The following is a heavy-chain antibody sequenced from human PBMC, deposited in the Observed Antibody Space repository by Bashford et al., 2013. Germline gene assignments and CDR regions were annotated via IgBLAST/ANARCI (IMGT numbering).Heavy chain of an antibody. J-gene: IGHJ6*02. CDR2: IWYDGSKK. Sequence: GGSLRLSCAASGFTFSSYAIHWVRQAPGKGLEWVAAIWYDGSKKYYADSVKGRFTMSRDNSKNTLYLQMDSLRAEDTAVYYCAREKGDPGDYYYGLDVWGQGTTVTVSS. V-gene: IGHV3-33*01. CDR1: GFTFSSYA. CDR3: AREKGDPGDYYYGLDV. D-gene: IGHD3-16*01.